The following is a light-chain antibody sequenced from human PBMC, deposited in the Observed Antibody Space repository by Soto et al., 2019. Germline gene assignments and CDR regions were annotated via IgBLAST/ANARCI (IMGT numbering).Light chain of an antibody. J-gene: IGLJ1*01. CDR1: DSNVGTNT. CDR2: MNN. V-gene: IGLV1-44*01. CDR3: AVWDESVSGYV. Sequence: SVLPQPISASGTPGQRVTISCSGSDSNVGTNTINWYQHLPGAAPKLLIYMNNKRPAGVPDRFSASKSGAAASLAISGLRSEDEGDYYCAVWDESVSGYVFGSGTKAPS.